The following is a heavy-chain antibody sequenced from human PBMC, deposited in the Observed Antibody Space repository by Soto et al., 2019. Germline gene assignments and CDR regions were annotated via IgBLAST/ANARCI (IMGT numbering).Heavy chain of an antibody. Sequence: GGSLRLSCAASGFTVSSNYMSWVRQAPGKGLEWVSVIYSGGSTYYADSVKGRFTISRDNSKNTLYLQMNSLRAEDTAVYYCARESGYYHDAFDIWGQGTMVTVSS. CDR1: GFTVSSNY. CDR2: IYSGGST. D-gene: IGHD3-22*01. CDR3: ARESGYYHDAFDI. V-gene: IGHV3-66*01. J-gene: IGHJ3*02.